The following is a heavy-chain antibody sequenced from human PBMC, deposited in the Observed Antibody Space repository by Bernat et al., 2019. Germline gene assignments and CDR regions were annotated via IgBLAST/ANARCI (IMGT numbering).Heavy chain of an antibody. J-gene: IGHJ4*02. CDR1: GFTFSTYW. CDR2: IKHDGSEK. Sequence: EVQLVESGGGLVQPGGSLRLSCSASGFTFSTYWMIWVRQAPGKGLEWVANIKHDGSEKYYVDSVKGRFSISRDNAKNTLYMQMSSLRGEDTAVYYCARGLGGFWGQGTLVTVSS. CDR3: ARGLGGF. V-gene: IGHV3-7*03.